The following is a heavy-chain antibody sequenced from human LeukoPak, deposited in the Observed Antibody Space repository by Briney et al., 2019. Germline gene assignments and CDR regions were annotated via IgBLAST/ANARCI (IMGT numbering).Heavy chain of an antibody. J-gene: IGHJ4*02. D-gene: IGHD2-15*01. CDR3: ARESTYCSDSSCYPGTWYSDY. V-gene: IGHV4-31*03. CDR1: GGSISSGDYY. CDR2: IYYSGSS. Sequence: SETLSLTCTVSGGSISSGDYYWTWIRQHPGKGLEWIGYIYYSGSSFYNPSLKSRVTISVDTSENQFSLKVSSVTAADTAVYYCARESTYCSDSSCYPGTWYSDYWGQGTLVTVSS.